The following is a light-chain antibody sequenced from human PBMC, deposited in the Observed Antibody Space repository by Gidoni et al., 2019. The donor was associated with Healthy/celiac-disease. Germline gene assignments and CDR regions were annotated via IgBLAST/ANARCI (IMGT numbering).Light chain of an antibody. V-gene: IGKV1-8*01. CDR2: AAS. CDR3: QQYYSYSWT. CDR1: QGISSY. Sequence: IRMTQSPSSFSASTGDRVTITCRASQGISSYLAWYQQKPGKAPKLLIYAASTLQSGVPSRFSGSGSETDFTLTISCLQSEDFATYYCQQYYSYSWTFGQGTKVEIK. J-gene: IGKJ1*01.